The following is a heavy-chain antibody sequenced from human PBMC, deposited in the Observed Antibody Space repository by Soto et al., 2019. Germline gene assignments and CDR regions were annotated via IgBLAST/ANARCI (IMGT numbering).Heavy chain of an antibody. CDR1: GYGFIDYY. D-gene: IGHD3-22*01. CDR3: TRGPSSGAFDY. V-gene: IGHV1-2*02. CDR2: INPRNGNT. J-gene: IGHJ4*02. Sequence: QVQLVQSGAEVKKPGASVKVSCKASGYGFIDYYLHWMRQAPGQGLEWMGWINPRNGNTNYAHNVQDRVTLTRDASITTAYMELSRLTSDDTAVYFCTRGPSSGAFDYWGQGSLVTVSS.